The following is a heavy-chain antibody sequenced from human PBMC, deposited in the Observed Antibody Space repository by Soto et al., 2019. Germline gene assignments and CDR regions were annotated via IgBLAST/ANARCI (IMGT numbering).Heavy chain of an antibody. Sequence: GGSLRLSCAASGFNFSRYWMSWVRQAPGKGLEWVANIKQDGSEKHYVDSVKGRFTISRDNAKNSLYLQMNSLRVEDTAVYNCARGDHDYGDYGIDYWGQGTLVTVSS. V-gene: IGHV3-7*04. J-gene: IGHJ4*02. CDR2: IKQDGSEK. CDR1: GFNFSRYW. D-gene: IGHD4-17*01. CDR3: ARGDHDYGDYGIDY.